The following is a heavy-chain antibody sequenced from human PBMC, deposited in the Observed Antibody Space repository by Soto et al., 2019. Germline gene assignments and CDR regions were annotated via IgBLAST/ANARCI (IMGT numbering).Heavy chain of an antibody. D-gene: IGHD6-19*01. CDR2: IDPSDSYI. CDR1: GYTFSGHW. V-gene: IGHV5-10-1*01. J-gene: IGHJ4*02. CDR3: ARHGAAIWLGY. Sequence: PGESLKISCKTSGYTFSGHWISWVRQVPGRGLQWMGNIDPSDSYINYNPAFRGHVTFSVDKSSSTAYLHWSSLGPPDTAIYYCARHGAAIWLGYWGQGTLVTVSS.